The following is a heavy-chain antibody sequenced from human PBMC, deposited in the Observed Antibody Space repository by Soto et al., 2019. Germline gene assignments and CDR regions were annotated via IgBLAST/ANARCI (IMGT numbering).Heavy chain of an antibody. J-gene: IGHJ5*02. Sequence: PSETLSLTCTVSGGSISSSSYYWGWIRQPPGKGLEWIGSIYYSGSTYYNPSLKSRVTISVDTSKNKFSLKLSSVTAADTAVYYCARAEYSRFNWSDPWGQGTLVTVSS. CDR1: GGSISSSSYY. V-gene: IGHV4-39*01. CDR3: ARAEYSRFNWSDP. CDR2: IYYSGST. D-gene: IGHD6-6*01.